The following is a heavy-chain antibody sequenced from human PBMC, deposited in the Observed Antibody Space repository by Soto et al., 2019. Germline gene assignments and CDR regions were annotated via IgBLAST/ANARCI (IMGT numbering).Heavy chain of an antibody. V-gene: IGHV4-59*01. D-gene: IGHD3-22*01. CDR3: ARYYYDSSGYYYSGP. J-gene: IGHJ5*02. CDR1: GGSISSYY. CDR2: IYYSGST. Sequence: PSETLSLTCTVSGGSISSYYWIWIRQPPGKGLEWIGYIYYSGSTNYNPSLKSRVTISVDTSKNQFSLKLSSVTAADTAVYYCARYYYDSSGYYYSGPWGQGTLVTFYS.